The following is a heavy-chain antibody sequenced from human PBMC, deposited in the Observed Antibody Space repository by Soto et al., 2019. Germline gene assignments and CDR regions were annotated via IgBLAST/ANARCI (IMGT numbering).Heavy chain of an antibody. Sequence: QAQLVQSGAEEKKPGASVKVSCKASGYTFTSYAMHWVRQAPGQRLEWMGWINAGNGNTKYSQKFQGRVTITRDTSASTAYMALRSLKSQDTAVYYCARSIVVVTALAYWGQGTLVTASS. J-gene: IGHJ4*02. V-gene: IGHV1-3*05. CDR1: GYTFTSYA. D-gene: IGHD2-21*02. CDR3: ARSIVVVTALAY. CDR2: INAGNGNT.